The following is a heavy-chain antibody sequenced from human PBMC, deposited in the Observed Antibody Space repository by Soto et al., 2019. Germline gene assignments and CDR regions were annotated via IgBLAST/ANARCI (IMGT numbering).Heavy chain of an antibody. CDR1: GGSISKFY. Sequence: QVQLQESGPGLVKPSETLSLTCNVPGGSISKFYWAWIRKTAGNGLEWKGRVYATGTTDYNPSLRSSVAMSVDISKKTFSLRLRSVTGADSGVYYCVRDGSKSLRDWFDPWGQGILVTVSS. J-gene: IGHJ5*02. CDR2: VYATGTT. CDR3: VRDGSKSLRDWFDP. V-gene: IGHV4-4*07.